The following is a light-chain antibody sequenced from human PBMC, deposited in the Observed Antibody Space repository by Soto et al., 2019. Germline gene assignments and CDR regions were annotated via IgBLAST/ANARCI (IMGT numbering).Light chain of an antibody. J-gene: IGKJ5*01. CDR1: QSISSY. Sequence: IQMTQSPSSLSASVGDRVTITCRASQSISSYLNWYQQKPGKAPKLLIYAASSLQSGVPSRFSGSGSGTDFTLTISSLQPEDFATYYCQQSYSTPKFGQGTRLE. CDR2: AAS. V-gene: IGKV1-39*01. CDR3: QQSYSTPK.